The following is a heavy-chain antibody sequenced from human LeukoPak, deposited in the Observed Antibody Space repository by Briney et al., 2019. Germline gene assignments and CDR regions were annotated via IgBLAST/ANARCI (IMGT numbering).Heavy chain of an antibody. CDR2: IRSKAYGGTT. J-gene: IGHJ4*02. V-gene: IGHV3-49*03. D-gene: IGHD4-17*01. Sequence: GGSLRLSCTASGFTFGDYAMSWFRQAPGKGLEWVGFIRSKAYGGTTEYAASVKGRFTISRDDSKSIAYLQMNSLKTEDTAVYYCTSTASTVTTMGYYFDYSRQGTLVTVSS. CDR1: GFTFGDYA. CDR3: TSTASTVTTMGYYFDY.